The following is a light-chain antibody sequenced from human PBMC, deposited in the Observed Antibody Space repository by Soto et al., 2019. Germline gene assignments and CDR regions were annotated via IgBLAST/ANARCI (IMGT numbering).Light chain of an antibody. Sequence: DIQMTQSPSTLSASVGDRVNITCRASQSISTWLAWYQQKPGKAPKLLINKASSLQSGVPSRFSGSGSGTEFTLTISSLQPDDFATYYCQQYNSFWTFGQGTKVEIE. CDR2: KAS. CDR1: QSISTW. CDR3: QQYNSFWT. V-gene: IGKV1-5*03. J-gene: IGKJ1*01.